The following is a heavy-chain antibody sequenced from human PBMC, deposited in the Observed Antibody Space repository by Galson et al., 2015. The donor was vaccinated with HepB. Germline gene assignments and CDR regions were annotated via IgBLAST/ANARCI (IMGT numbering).Heavy chain of an antibody. Sequence: SLRLSCAASGFTFSSYGMHWVRQAPGKGLEWVAVIWYDGSNKYYANSVKGRFTISRDNSKNTLYLQMNSLRAEDTAVYYCARDHCDFWSGRKGDAFDIWGQVTMVTVSS. CDR3: ARDHCDFWSGRKGDAFDI. D-gene: IGHD3-3*01. J-gene: IGHJ3*02. V-gene: IGHV3-33*01. CDR1: GFTFSSYG. CDR2: IWYDGSNK.